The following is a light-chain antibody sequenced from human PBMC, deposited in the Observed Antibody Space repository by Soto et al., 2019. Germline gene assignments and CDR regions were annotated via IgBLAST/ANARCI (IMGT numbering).Light chain of an antibody. J-gene: IGLJ2*01. Sequence: QSALTQPASVSGSPGQSITISCTGTSSDVGSYNLVSWYQQHPGTAPKLMIYEVSKRPSGVTNRFPGSKSGNTTSLTISGLQDEDEADCYCCSYAGSSTVFGGGATLTDL. CDR3: CSYAGSSTV. CDR1: SSDVGSYNL. V-gene: IGLV2-23*02. CDR2: EVS.